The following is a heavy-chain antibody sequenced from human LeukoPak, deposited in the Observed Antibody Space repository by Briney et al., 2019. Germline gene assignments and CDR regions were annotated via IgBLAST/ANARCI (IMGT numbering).Heavy chain of an antibody. J-gene: IGHJ4*02. D-gene: IGHD6-19*01. CDR2: INSDGSEG. CDR3: ARSPSPSPDSSGWSTFDH. Sequence: GGSLRLSCAVSGFTFSGFWMSWSRQAPGKGLEWVASINSDGSEGYYADVVKGRFTISRDNSKNTLYLQMNSLRAEDTAVYYCARSPSPSPDSSGWSTFDHWGQGTLVTVSS. V-gene: IGHV3-7*03. CDR1: GFTFSGFW.